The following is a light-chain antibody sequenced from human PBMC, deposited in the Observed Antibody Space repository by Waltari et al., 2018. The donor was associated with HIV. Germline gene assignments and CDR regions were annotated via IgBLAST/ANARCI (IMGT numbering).Light chain of an antibody. V-gene: IGKV4-1*01. CDR3: QQYYGSPYT. CDR1: QSVFYSSNNKNY. CDR2: WAS. Sequence: DIVMTQSPDSLAVSLGERATIHCKSSQSVFYSSNNKNYLAWYQQKPGQPPKLLIFWASTRESGVPDRFSGSGSGTDFTLTISSLQAEDVAVYYCQQYYGSPYTFGQGTKLE. J-gene: IGKJ2*01.